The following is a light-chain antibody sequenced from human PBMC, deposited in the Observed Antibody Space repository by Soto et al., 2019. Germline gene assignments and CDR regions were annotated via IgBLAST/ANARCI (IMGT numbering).Light chain of an antibody. J-gene: IGLJ2*01. CDR3: SSYSSSTTL. V-gene: IGLV2-14*01. Sequence: QSALTQPASVSGSPGQSITISCTGTSSDVGNYNYVSWYQQHPGKAPKLMIYEVSNRPSGVSNRFSGSKSDNTASLTISGLQAEDEADYYCSSYSSSTTLFGGGTQLTVL. CDR1: SSDVGNYNY. CDR2: EVS.